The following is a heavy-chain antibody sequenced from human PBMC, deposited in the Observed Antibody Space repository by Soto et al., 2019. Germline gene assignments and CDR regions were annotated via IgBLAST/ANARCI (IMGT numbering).Heavy chain of an antibody. Sequence: EVQLVESGGGLVQPGGSLRLSCAASGFTFSTYWIHWVRQAPGKGLVWVSRINSDGSSTNYADSVKGRFTISRDNAKNTLFRQMNSLRAEDTAVYYCARERGGGGRDMDVWGQGTTVTVSS. D-gene: IGHD3-10*01. CDR3: ARERGGGGRDMDV. CDR2: INSDGSST. J-gene: IGHJ6*02. V-gene: IGHV3-74*01. CDR1: GFTFSTYW.